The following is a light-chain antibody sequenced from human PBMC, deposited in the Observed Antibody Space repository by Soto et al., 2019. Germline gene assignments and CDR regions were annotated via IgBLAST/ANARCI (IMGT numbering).Light chain of an antibody. V-gene: IGLV2-8*01. CDR3: VAWNDSLNGYV. Sequence: QSVLTQPPSASGSPGQSVTISCTGTSSDVGGYNYVSWYQQHPGKAPKLMIYEVSKRPSGVPDRFSGSKSGTSASLTISGLQSEDEADYSCVAWNDSLNGYVFGTGTKVPV. J-gene: IGLJ1*01. CDR1: SSDVGGYNY. CDR2: EVS.